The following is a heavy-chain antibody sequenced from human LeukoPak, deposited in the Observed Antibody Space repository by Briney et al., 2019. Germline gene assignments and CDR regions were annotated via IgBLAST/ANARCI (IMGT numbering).Heavy chain of an antibody. CDR3: AKDNVAAAGRYFDY. D-gene: IGHD6-13*01. Sequence: PGRSLRLSCAASGFTFSNYAIHWVRQAPGKGLEWVALISYDGSNKYYADSVKGRFTISRDNSKNTLYLQMHSLRAEDTAVYYCAKDNVAAAGRYFDYWGQGTLVTVSS. CDR2: ISYDGSNK. J-gene: IGHJ4*02. CDR1: GFTFSNYA. V-gene: IGHV3-30-3*01.